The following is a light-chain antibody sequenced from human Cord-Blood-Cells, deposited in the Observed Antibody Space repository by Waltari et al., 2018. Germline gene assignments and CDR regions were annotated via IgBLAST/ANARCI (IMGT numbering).Light chain of an antibody. CDR2: RNN. CDR3: AAWDDSLSGRV. V-gene: IGLV1-47*01. J-gene: IGLJ3*02. CDR1: SSNIGSNY. Sequence: QSVLTQPPSASGTPGQRVTISCSGSSSNIGSNYVYWYQQLPGPAPKLLIYRNNQRPSGVPGVFAGSKSGTSASLAISGLRSEDEADYYCAAWDDSLSGRVFGGGTKLTVL.